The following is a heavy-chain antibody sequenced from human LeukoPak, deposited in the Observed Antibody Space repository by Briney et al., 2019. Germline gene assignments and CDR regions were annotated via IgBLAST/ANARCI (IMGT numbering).Heavy chain of an antibody. CDR2: MNPNSGNT. J-gene: IGHJ5*02. D-gene: IGHD3-10*01. V-gene: IGHV1-8*01. Sequence: ASVKVSCKASGYTFTSYDINWVRQASGQGLEWMGWMNPNSGNTGYAQKFQGRVTMTRNTSISTAYMELSSLRSEDTAVYYCASFYYGSGSYYNSHPWGQGTLVTVSS. CDR3: ASFYYGSGSYYNSHP. CDR1: GYTFTSYD.